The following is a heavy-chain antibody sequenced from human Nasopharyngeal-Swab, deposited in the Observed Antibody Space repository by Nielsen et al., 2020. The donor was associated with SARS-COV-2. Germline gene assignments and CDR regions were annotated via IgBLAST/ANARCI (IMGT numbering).Heavy chain of an antibody. Sequence: WVRQAPGQGLEWMGRIIPILGIANYAQKFQGRVTITADKSTSTAYMDLSSLRSEDTAVYYCAATVTTGSYDFDYWGQGTLVTVSS. CDR3: AATVTTGSYDFDY. J-gene: IGHJ4*02. V-gene: IGHV1-69*02. D-gene: IGHD4-17*01. CDR2: IIPILGIA.